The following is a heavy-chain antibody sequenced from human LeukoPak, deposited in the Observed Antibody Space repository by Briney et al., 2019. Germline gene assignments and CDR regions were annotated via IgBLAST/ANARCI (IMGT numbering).Heavy chain of an antibody. D-gene: IGHD3-22*01. CDR2: ITTSGGAK. J-gene: IGHJ1*01. Sequence: GGSLRLSCAASGFTFSSYSMNWVRQAPGKGLEWISYITTSGGAKNYADSVKGRFTISRDNSKNTLFLQMNSLRAGDTAVYYCARAAYDSSGYLTLWGQGTLVTVSS. CDR1: GFTFSSYS. V-gene: IGHV3-48*01. CDR3: ARAAYDSSGYLTL.